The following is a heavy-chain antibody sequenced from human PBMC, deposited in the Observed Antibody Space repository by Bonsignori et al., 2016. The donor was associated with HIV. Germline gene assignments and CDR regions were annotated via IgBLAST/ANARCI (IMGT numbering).Heavy chain of an antibody. CDR3: ARDSGIAGADDY. Sequence: VRQAPGKGLEWVTFIRYDGSNKYYADSVKGRFTISRDNAKNSLSLQMTSLRDEDTAVYYCARDSGIAGADDYWGQGTPVTVSS. CDR2: IRYDGSNK. D-gene: IGHD6-13*01. V-gene: IGHV3-30*02. J-gene: IGHJ4*02.